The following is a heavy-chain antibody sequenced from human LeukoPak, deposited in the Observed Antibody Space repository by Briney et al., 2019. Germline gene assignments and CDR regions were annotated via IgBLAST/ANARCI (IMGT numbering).Heavy chain of an antibody. CDR1: GGTFSSYA. J-gene: IGHJ5*02. CDR2: IIPIFGTA. Sequence: ASVKVSCKASGGTFSSYAISWVRQAPGQGLEWMGGIIPIFGTANYAQKLQGRVTMTTDTSTSTAYMELRSLRSDDTAVYYCARGDIAAAGTYWFDPWGQGTLVTVSS. CDR3: ARGDIAAAGTYWFDP. V-gene: IGHV1-69*05. D-gene: IGHD6-13*01.